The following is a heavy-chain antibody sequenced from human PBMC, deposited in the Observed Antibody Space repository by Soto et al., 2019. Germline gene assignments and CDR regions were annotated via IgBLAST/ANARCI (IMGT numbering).Heavy chain of an antibody. V-gene: IGHV4-59*08. CDR1: GGSISSYY. Sequence: SETLSLTCTVSGGSISSYYWSWIRQPPGKGLEWIGYIYYSGSTNYNPSLKSRVTISVDTSKNQFSLKLSSVTAADTAVYYCARHEGRQQPPSDYWGQGTLVTVSS. J-gene: IGHJ4*02. CDR3: ARHEGRQQPPSDY. CDR2: IYYSGST. D-gene: IGHD6-13*01.